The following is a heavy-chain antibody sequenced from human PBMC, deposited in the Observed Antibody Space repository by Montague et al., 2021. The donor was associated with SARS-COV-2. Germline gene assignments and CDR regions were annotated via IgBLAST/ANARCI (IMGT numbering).Heavy chain of an antibody. CDR1: GFTFNNYW. J-gene: IGHJ4*02. V-gene: IGHV3-74*01. Sequence: SLRLSCAASGFTFNNYWMHWVRQVPRKGLLWVSRINRDGSSTTYADSVKGRFTTSRDNAKNTLYLQVNSLRDDDTAVYYCAREAYNSGDFDFWGQGTLVTVSS. CDR2: INRDGSST. CDR3: AREAYNSGDFDF. D-gene: IGHD6-19*01.